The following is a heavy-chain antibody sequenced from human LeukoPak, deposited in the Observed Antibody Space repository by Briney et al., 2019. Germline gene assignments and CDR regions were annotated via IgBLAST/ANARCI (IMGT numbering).Heavy chain of an antibody. CDR3: ARDWGPWRNWFDP. J-gene: IGHJ5*02. CDR2: IYHSGST. V-gene: IGHV4-38-2*02. D-gene: IGHD3-16*01. Sequence: SETLSLTCAVSGYSISSGYYWGWIRQPPGKGLEWIGSIYHSGSTYYNPSLKSRVTMSVDTSKNQFSLNLRSVTAADTAVYYCARDWGPWRNWFDPWGQGTLVTVSS. CDR1: GYSISSGYY.